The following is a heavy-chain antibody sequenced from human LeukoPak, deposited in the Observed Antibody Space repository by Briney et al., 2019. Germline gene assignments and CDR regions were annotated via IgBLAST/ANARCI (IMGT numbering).Heavy chain of an antibody. V-gene: IGHV1-2*02. Sequence: ASVKVSCKASGYTFTAYYIHWVRQAPGQGLEWMGWINPNSGGTNYAQKFQGRVTMTRDTSISTAYMELSRLRSDDTAVYYCARDLSYGSGSYSYYYYYMDVWGKGTTVTISS. CDR1: GYTFTAYY. CDR3: ARDLSYGSGSYSYYYYYMDV. J-gene: IGHJ6*03. D-gene: IGHD3-10*01. CDR2: INPNSGGT.